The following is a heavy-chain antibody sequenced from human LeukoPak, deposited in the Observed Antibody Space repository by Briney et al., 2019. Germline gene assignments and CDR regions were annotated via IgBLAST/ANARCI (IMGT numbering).Heavy chain of an antibody. CDR2: ISDSGAM. CDR1: GFTFSTYS. V-gene: IGHV3-48*01. Sequence: PGGSLRLSCAASGFTFSTYSMKWVHQAPGKGLEWVSYISDSGAMYYADSVRGRFTISRENAQNSLFLQMNSLRAEDTAVYYCARVPRPWGQGTLVTVSS. J-gene: IGHJ5*02. CDR3: ARVPRP.